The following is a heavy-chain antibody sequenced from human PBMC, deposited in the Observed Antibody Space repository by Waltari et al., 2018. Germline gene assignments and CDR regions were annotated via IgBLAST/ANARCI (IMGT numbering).Heavy chain of an antibody. V-gene: IGHV4-38-2*02. J-gene: IGHJ4*02. CDR1: GYSISSAYF. CDR3: AKSLYTGSVSYMLTDV. CDR2: VHHSGSA. D-gene: IGHD2-8*02. Sequence: QVQLQESGPGLVKPSETLSLTCTVSGYSISSAYFWGWTRQPPGKGLEWIGGVHHSGSAYYNPSLQSRVTISVDTTRGQVSLKLSSVTAADTAVYYCAKSLYTGSVSYMLTDVWGLGTLVTVSS.